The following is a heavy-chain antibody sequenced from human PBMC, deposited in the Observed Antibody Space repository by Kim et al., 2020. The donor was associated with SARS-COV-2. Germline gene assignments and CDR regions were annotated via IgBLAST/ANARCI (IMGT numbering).Heavy chain of an antibody. CDR2: IYHSGST. CDR1: GGSISSGGYS. CDR3: ARARDGYNYFFDY. J-gene: IGHJ4*02. V-gene: IGHV4-30-2*01. Sequence: SETLSLTCAVSGGSISSGGYSWSWIRQPPGKGLEWIGYIYHSGSTYYNPSHKSRVTISVDRSKNQFSLKLSSVTAADTAVYYCARARDGYNYFFDYWGQGTLVTVSS. D-gene: IGHD5-12*01.